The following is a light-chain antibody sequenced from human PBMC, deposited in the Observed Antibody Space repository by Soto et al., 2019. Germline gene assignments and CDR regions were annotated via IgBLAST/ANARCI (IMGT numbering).Light chain of an antibody. Sequence: QAVVTQEPSLTVSPGGTVTLTCASSTAAVTSGYYPNWFQQRPGQAPWALIYSTTNKHSWTPARFSGSLLGGKAVLTVSGVQPEDEAEYYCLLYYGGVWVFGGGTKLTVL. CDR1: TAAVTSGYY. CDR3: LLYYGGVWV. V-gene: IGLV7-43*01. J-gene: IGLJ3*02. CDR2: STT.